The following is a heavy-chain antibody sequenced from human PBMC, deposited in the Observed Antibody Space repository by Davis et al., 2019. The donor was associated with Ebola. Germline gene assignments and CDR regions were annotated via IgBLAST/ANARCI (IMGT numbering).Heavy chain of an antibody. Sequence: PGGSLRLSCTVSGGSINSYYWSWIRQPPGKGLEWIGYIYYSGSTNYNPSLKSRLTISVDKSKNQFSLKLSSVTAADTAVYYCARRVGSYYGDFDYWGQGTLVTVSS. CDR2: IYYSGST. D-gene: IGHD1-26*01. CDR3: ARRVGSYYGDFDY. V-gene: IGHV4-59*01. CDR1: GGSINSYY. J-gene: IGHJ4*02.